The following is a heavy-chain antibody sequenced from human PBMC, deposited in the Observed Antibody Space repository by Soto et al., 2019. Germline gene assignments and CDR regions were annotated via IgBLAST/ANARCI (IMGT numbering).Heavy chain of an antibody. D-gene: IGHD3-10*01. CDR2: IYHSGST. J-gene: IGHJ4*02. Sequence: QVQLQESGPGLVKPSGTLSLTCAVSGGSISSSNWWSWVRQPPGKGLEWIGEIYHSGSTNYNPSLKSRVTTSVDTSKNQFPLKRSAVAAADTAVYYCARSHAGSGTNFDYWGQGTLVTVSS. CDR1: GGSISSSNW. CDR3: ARSHAGSGTNFDY. V-gene: IGHV4-4*02.